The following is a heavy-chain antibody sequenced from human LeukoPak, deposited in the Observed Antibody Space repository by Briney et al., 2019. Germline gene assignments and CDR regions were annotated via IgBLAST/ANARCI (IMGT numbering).Heavy chain of an antibody. Sequence: GGSLRLSCAASGFTFSSYAMHWVRQAPGKGLEWVAVISYDGSNKYCADSVKGRFTISRDNSKNTLYLQMNSLRAEDTAVYYCARDMGVRDSSSWYVIDYWGQGTLVTVSS. CDR3: ARDMGVRDSSSWYVIDY. J-gene: IGHJ4*02. CDR2: ISYDGSNK. V-gene: IGHV3-30*04. CDR1: GFTFSSYA. D-gene: IGHD6-13*01.